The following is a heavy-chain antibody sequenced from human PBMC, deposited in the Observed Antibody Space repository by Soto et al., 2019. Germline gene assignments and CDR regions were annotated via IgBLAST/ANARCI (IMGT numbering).Heavy chain of an antibody. CDR2: INAGNGNT. Sequence: QVQLVQSGAEVKKPGASVKVSCKASGYTFTSYAIHWVRQAPGQRLEWMGWINAGNGNTKYSQKFQGRVTITRDTXXXXXXXXXXXXXXXXXXXXXXXXXXXXXXXXXXXXXYWGQGTLVTVSS. CDR1: GYTFTSYA. V-gene: IGHV1-3*01. J-gene: IGHJ4*02. CDR3: XXXXXXXXXXXXXXXY.